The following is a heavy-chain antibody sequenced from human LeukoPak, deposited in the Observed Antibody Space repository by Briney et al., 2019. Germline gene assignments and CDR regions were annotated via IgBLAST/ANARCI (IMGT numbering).Heavy chain of an antibody. CDR2: IYSGGST. CDR3: ASGIMITFGGVIEV. D-gene: IGHD3-16*02. J-gene: IGHJ4*02. Sequence: GGSLRLSCAASGFTVSSNYMSWVRQAPGKGLEWVSVIYSGGSTYYADSVKGRLTISRDNSKNTLYLQMNSLRAEDTAVYYCASGIMITFGGVIEVWGQGTLVTVSS. CDR1: GFTVSSNY. V-gene: IGHV3-53*01.